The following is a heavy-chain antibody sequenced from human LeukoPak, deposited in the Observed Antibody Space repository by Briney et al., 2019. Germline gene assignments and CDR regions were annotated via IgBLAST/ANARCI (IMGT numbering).Heavy chain of an antibody. CDR2: IKSKTDAGTT. Sequence: GGSLRLSCAASGFTFSNAWMSWVRQAPGKGLEWVGRIKSKTDAGTTDYAAPVKGRFTISRDDSKNTLYLQMNSLKTEDTAVYYCTTRFIWFGAANLDYWGQGTLVTVSS. CDR1: GFTFSNAW. D-gene: IGHD3-10*01. V-gene: IGHV3-15*01. J-gene: IGHJ4*02. CDR3: TTRFIWFGAANLDY.